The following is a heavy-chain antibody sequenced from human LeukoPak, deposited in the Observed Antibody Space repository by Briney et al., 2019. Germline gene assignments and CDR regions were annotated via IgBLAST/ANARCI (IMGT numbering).Heavy chain of an antibody. CDR1: GFIYSTFW. J-gene: IGHJ5*01. CDR2: QRGDGSDR. CDR3: GRDPDS. V-gene: IGHV3-7*04. Sequence: PGRSLRLSRAASGFIYSTFWMNWVRHAPGKGLEGVAGQRGDGSDRVYVDSVRGRFTISRDNAKSSLYLQMNSLTAEDTAVYYCGRDPDSWGQGTVVTVSS.